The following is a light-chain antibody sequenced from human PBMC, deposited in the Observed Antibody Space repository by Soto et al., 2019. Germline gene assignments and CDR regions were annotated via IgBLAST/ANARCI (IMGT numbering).Light chain of an antibody. J-gene: IGKJ5*01. Sequence: IHMTQAPSSLSASIGDIVIITCRASQDIGTYLNWYQHKPGKAPKHLIYAASSLQTGVPSRFTGSGSGTEFTLTIDSLQPEDFATYYCQQSYTTPRITFGQGTRLEIK. CDR1: QDIGTY. CDR3: QQSYTTPRIT. CDR2: AAS. V-gene: IGKV1-39*01.